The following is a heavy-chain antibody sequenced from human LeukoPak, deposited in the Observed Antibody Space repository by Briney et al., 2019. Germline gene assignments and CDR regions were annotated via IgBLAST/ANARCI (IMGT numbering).Heavy chain of an antibody. J-gene: IGHJ4*02. CDR3: AREGHDYGDNTPDY. CDR1: GGTFSSYA. D-gene: IGHD4-17*01. V-gene: IGHV1-18*01. CDR2: VSPYNDNT. Sequence: ASVKVSCKASGGTFSSYAISWVRQAPGQGLEWMGWVSPYNDNTNYAQNFQGRVTMTTDTSTNLAYMELRSLRYDDTAVYYCAREGHDYGDNTPDYWGRGTLVTVSS.